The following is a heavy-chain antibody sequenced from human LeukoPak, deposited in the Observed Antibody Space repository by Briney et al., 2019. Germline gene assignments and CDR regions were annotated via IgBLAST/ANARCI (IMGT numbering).Heavy chain of an antibody. CDR2: IDHNGRT. CDR1: GGSFSGYY. J-gene: IGHJ4*02. CDR3: ARKSIVTAGRKPYDF. V-gene: IGHV4-34*01. D-gene: IGHD6-13*01. Sequence: SETLSLTCAVYGGSFSGYYWSWIRQPPGKGLEWIGEIDHNGRTNSNASLKSRVTISVDMSKNQFSLRLSSVTAADTAVYYCARKSIVTAGRKPYDFWDQGTLVTVSP.